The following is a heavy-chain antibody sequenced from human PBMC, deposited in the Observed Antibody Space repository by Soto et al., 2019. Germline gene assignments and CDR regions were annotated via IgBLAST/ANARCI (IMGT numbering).Heavy chain of an antibody. CDR3: ARYYCSGGSCYSQGMDYYYGMDV. Sequence: SVKVSCKASGGTFSSYAISWVRQAPGQGLEWMGGIIPIFGTANYAQKFQGRVTITADESTSTAYMELSSLGSEDTAVYYCARYYCSGGSCYSQGMDYYYGMDVWGQGTAVTVSS. V-gene: IGHV1-69*13. J-gene: IGHJ6*02. CDR1: GGTFSSYA. D-gene: IGHD2-15*01. CDR2: IIPIFGTA.